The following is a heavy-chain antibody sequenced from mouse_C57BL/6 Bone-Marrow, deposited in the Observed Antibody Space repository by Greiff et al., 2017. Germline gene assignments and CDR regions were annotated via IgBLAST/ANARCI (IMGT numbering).Heavy chain of an antibody. J-gene: IGHJ2*01. Sequence: EVHLVESGGDLVKPGGSLKLSCAASGFTFSSYGMSWVRQTPDKRLEWVATISSGGSYTYYPDSVKGRFTISRDNAKNTLYLQMSSLKSEDTAMYYCASIYYYGSSSFDYWGQGTTLTVSS. D-gene: IGHD1-1*01. V-gene: IGHV5-6*01. CDR3: ASIYYYGSSSFDY. CDR2: ISSGGSYT. CDR1: GFTFSSYG.